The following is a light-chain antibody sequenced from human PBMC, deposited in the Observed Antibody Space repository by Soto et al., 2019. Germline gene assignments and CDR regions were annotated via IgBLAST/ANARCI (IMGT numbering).Light chain of an antibody. CDR3: QQFKSFPPT. Sequence: AIPLTQSPSSLSASVGDRVAITCRASQGISSALAWYQQKPGKAPKLLISDVSTLERGVPSRFGGSASGTDFVLTISTLLPEDFATYFCQQFKSFPPTFGGGTIVEIK. V-gene: IGKV1-13*02. CDR2: DVS. CDR1: QGISSA. J-gene: IGKJ4*01.